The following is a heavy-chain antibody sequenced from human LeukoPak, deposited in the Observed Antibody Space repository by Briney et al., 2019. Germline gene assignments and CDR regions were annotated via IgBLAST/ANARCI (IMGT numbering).Heavy chain of an antibody. D-gene: IGHD3-9*01. J-gene: IGHJ4*02. V-gene: IGHV3-23*01. CDR2: ISGSGGST. CDR1: GFTFSSYG. Sequence: GGSLRLSCAASGFTFSSYGMSWVRQAPGKGLEWVSAISGSGGSTYYADSVKGRLTISRDNSKNTLYLQMNSLRAEDTAVYYCAKYDILTGGLDYWGQGTLVTVSS. CDR3: AKYDILTGGLDY.